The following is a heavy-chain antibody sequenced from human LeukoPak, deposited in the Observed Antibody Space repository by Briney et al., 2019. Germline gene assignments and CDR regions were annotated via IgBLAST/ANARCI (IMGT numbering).Heavy chain of an antibody. CDR2: INHSGST. CDR3: ARKGRWLQSLDY. V-gene: IGHV4-34*01. D-gene: IGHD5-24*01. Sequence: SETLSLTCAVYGGSFSGYYWSWIRQPPGKGLEWIGEINHSGSTNYNPSLKSRVTISVDTSKNQFSLKLSPVTAADTAVYYCARKGRWLQSLDYWGQGTLVTVSS. CDR1: GGSFSGYY. J-gene: IGHJ4*02.